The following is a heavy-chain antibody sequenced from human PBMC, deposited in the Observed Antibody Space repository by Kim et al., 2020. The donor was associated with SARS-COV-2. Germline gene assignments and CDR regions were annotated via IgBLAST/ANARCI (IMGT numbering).Heavy chain of an antibody. Sequence: SSCNPSLNGRVTISVDTSENQFSLKRSSLTDADTAVYYCGRGIAAAGMDYWGQGTLVTVSS. J-gene: IGHJ4*02. CDR3: GRGIAAAGMDY. V-gene: IGHV4-30-2*05. CDR2: S. D-gene: IGHD6-13*01.